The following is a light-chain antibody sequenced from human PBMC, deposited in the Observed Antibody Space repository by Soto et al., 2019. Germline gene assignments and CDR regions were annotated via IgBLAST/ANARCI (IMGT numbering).Light chain of an antibody. CDR3: MQARQPLTIT. CDR1: KSLLHSNGYNY. J-gene: IGKJ5*01. Sequence: VKTPAPLCVGVTPGARRSLSCRSSKSLLHSNGYNYLDWYLQKPGQSQQLLIXLGSNRASGVPDRFSGSGSGTAFTLNISRVEAEDVGLYYCMQARQPLTITFGQGTRL. V-gene: IGKV2-28*01. CDR2: LGS.